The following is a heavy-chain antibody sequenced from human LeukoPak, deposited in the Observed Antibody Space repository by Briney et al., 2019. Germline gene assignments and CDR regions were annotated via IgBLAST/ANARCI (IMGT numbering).Heavy chain of an antibody. Sequence: SETLSLTCAVSGGSISSSNWWSWVRQPPGKGLEWIGEIYHSGSTNYNPSLKSRVTISVDKSKNQFSLKLSSVTAADTAVYYCASWFCSGSCCSSYFDYWGQGTLVTVSS. CDR3: ASWFCSGSCCSSYFDY. V-gene: IGHV4-4*02. CDR1: GGSISSSNW. D-gene: IGHD2-15*01. CDR2: IYHSGST. J-gene: IGHJ4*02.